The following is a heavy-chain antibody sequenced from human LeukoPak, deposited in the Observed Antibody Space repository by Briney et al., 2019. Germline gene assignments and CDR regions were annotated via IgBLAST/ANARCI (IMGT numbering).Heavy chain of an antibody. Sequence: ASVKVSCKVSGYTLTELSMHWVRQAPGKGLEWMGGFDPEDGETIYAQKFQGRVTMTEDTSTDTAYMELSSLRSEDTAVYYCATVPTNIVVVPAAPPGYWGQGTLVTVSS. CDR1: GYTLTELS. D-gene: IGHD2-2*01. CDR3: ATVPTNIVVVPAAPPGY. CDR2: FDPEDGET. J-gene: IGHJ4*02. V-gene: IGHV1-24*01.